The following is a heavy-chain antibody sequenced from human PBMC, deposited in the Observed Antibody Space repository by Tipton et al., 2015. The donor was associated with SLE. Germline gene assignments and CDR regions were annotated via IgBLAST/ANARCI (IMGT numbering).Heavy chain of an antibody. D-gene: IGHD1-26*01. J-gene: IGHJ5*02. CDR2: IYHSGST. V-gene: IGHV4-4*02. Sequence: TLSLTCTVSGDSISSSKWWSWVRQSPGKGLEWIAEIYHSGSTNYNPSLKSRLNISVAKSKNQFSLKLTSVTAADTAVYYCARGHIGWGFDPWGQGTLVTVSS. CDR1: GDSISSSKW. CDR3: ARGHIGWGFDP.